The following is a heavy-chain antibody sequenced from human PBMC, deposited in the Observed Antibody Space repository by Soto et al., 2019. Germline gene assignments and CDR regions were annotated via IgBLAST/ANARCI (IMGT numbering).Heavy chain of an antibody. CDR2: INPNSGGT. V-gene: IGHV1-2*02. CDR3: ARPTGYQLPPMDV. J-gene: IGHJ6*02. CDR1: GYTFTGYY. Sequence: ASVKVSCKASGYTFTGYYIHWARQAPGQGLEWMGWINPNSGGTNYAQKFQGRVTMTRDTSISTAYMELSSLRSDDTAVYYCARPTGYQLPPMDVWGQGTTVTVSS. D-gene: IGHD2-2*01.